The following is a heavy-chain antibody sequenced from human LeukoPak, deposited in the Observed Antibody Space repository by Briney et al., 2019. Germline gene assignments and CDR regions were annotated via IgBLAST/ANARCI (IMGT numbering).Heavy chain of an antibody. V-gene: IGHV4-4*09. CDR2: IYTSGST. D-gene: IGHD6-13*01. CDR1: GGSVSSYY. CDR3: ARLSSWYFAFDI. J-gene: IGHJ3*02. Sequence: PSETLSLTCTVFGGSVSSYYWSWIRQPPGKGLEWIGYIYTSGSTNYNPSLKSRVTISVDTPKNQFSLKLSSVTAADTAVYYCARLSSWYFAFDIWGQGTMVTVSS.